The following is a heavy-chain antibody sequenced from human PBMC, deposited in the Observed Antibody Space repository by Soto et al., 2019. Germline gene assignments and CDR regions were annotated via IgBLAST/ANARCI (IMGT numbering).Heavy chain of an antibody. D-gene: IGHD3-22*01. CDR1: GYTFTSYA. CDR3: ARDREHRYYYDSSPQGAFDI. CDR2: INAGNGNT. Sequence: GASVKVSCKASGYTFTSYAMHWVRQAPGQRLEWMGWINAGNGNTKYSQKFQGRVTITRDTSASTAYMELSSLRSEDTAVYYCARDREHRYYYDSSPQGAFDIWGQGTMVTVSS. V-gene: IGHV1-3*01. J-gene: IGHJ3*02.